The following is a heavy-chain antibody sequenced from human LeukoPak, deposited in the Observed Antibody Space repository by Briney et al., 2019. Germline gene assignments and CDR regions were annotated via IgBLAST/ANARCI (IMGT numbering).Heavy chain of an antibody. V-gene: IGHV3-30-3*01. J-gene: IGHJ4*02. CDR1: GFTFSIYA. CDR3: AKGPTARTIAVAAHAAPFDY. Sequence: GGSLRLSCAPAGFTFSIYAMHWVRPAPGKGREWGGVISYDGSNKYYADSVKGRFTISRDNSKNTLYLQMNSLRAEDTAVYYCAKGPTARTIAVAAHAAPFDYWGQGTLVTVSS. D-gene: IGHD6-19*01. CDR2: ISYDGSNK.